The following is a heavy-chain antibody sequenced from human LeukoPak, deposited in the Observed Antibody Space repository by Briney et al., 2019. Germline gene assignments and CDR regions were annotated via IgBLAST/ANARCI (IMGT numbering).Heavy chain of an antibody. Sequence: QSGGSLRLSCAASGFTFSSYAMSWVRQAPGKGLEWVSAISGSGGSTYYADSVKGRFTISRDNSKNTLYLQMNSLRAEDTAVYYCAEADSGYDWVLDWGTSYFDYWGQGTLVTVSS. J-gene: IGHJ4*02. CDR1: GFTFSSYA. D-gene: IGHD5-12*01. CDR3: AEADSGYDWVLDWGTSYFDY. CDR2: ISGSGGST. V-gene: IGHV3-23*01.